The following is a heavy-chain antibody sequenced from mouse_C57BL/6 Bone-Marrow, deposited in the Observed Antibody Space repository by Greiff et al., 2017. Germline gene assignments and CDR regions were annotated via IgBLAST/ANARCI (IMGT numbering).Heavy chain of an antibody. CDR2: ISSGGSYT. CDR3: ARRAYYSNYWFAY. V-gene: IGHV5-6*02. CDR1: GFTFSSYG. D-gene: IGHD2-5*01. Sequence: EVNVVESGGDLVKPGGSLKLSCAASGFTFSSYGMSWVRQTPDKRLEWVATISSGGSYTYYPDSVKGRFTISRDNAKNTLYLQMSSLKSEDTAMYYCARRAYYSNYWFAYWGQGNLVTVSA. J-gene: IGHJ3*01.